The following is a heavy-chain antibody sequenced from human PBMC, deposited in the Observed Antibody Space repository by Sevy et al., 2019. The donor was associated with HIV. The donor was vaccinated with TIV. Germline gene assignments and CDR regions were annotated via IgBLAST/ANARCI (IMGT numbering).Heavy chain of an antibody. J-gene: IGHJ6*02. CDR2: IYYSGST. CDR1: GGSISSYY. V-gene: IGHV4-59*12. CDR3: ARVPLGRYDFWSGSIPYGMDV. D-gene: IGHD3-3*01. Sequence: SETLSLTCTVSGGSISSYYWSWIRQPPGKGLEWIGYIYYSGSTNYNPSLKSRVTISVDTSTNQFSLKLRSVTAADTAVYYCARVPLGRYDFWSGSIPYGMDVWGQGTTVTVSS.